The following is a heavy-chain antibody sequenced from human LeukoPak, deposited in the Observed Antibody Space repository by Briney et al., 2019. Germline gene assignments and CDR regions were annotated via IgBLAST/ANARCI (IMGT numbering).Heavy chain of an antibody. D-gene: IGHD5-18*01. V-gene: IGHV1-69*05. J-gene: IGHJ4*02. CDR1: GGTFSSYA. CDR2: IIPIFGTA. CDR3: ARSPRWIQLSKSYYFDY. Sequence: SVKVSCKASGGTFSSYAISWVRQARGQGLEWMGGIIPIFGTANYAQKSQGRVTIPTHESTSTAYMELSSLRSEDTAVYYCARSPRWIQLSKSYYFDYWGQGTLVTVSS.